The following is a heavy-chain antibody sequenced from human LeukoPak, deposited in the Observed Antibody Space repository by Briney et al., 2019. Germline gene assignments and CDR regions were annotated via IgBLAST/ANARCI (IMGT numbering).Heavy chain of an antibody. Sequence: PGGSLRLSCAASGFTLSSYGMSWVRQPPGKGLEWIGDVNYSGSTRYNPSLESRVTISVDTSKSQFSLKLSSVTAADTSVYYCARGREVTRDFDYWGQGTLVSVSS. J-gene: IGHJ4*02. V-gene: IGHV4-34*01. CDR2: VNYSGST. D-gene: IGHD4-23*01. CDR1: GFTLSSYG. CDR3: ARGREVTRDFDY.